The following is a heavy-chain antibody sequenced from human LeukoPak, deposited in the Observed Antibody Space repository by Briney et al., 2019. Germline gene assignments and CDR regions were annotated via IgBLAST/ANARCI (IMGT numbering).Heavy chain of an antibody. V-gene: IGHV1-2*02. CDR1: GYTFTGYY. Sequence: ASVKVSCKASGYTFTGYYMHWVRQAPGQGLEWMGWINPNSGGTNYAQKFQGRVTMTRDTSISTAYMELSRLRSDDTAVYYCARDLSYYDYDWGSYRFNWFDPWGQGTLVTVSS. CDR3: ARDLSYYDYDWGSYRFNWFDP. CDR2: INPNSGGT. D-gene: IGHD3-16*02. J-gene: IGHJ5*02.